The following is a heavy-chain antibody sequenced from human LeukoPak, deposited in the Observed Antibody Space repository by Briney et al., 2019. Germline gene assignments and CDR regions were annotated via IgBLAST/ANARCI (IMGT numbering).Heavy chain of an antibody. Sequence: GGSLRLSCAASGFTFRRYAMSWVRQAPGKGLEWVSGISGSGGTTYNADSVKGRFTISRDNSKNTLYLQMNSLRVEDTALYYCAKVLSSSWGYFGFWGQGTLVTVSS. CDR1: GFTFRRYA. CDR3: AKVLSSSWGYFGF. CDR2: ISGSGGTT. V-gene: IGHV3-23*01. D-gene: IGHD6-13*01. J-gene: IGHJ4*02.